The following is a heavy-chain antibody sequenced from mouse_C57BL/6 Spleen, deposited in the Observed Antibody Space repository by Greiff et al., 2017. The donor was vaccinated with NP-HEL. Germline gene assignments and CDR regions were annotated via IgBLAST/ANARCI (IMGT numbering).Heavy chain of an antibody. CDR1: GYTFTSYW. J-gene: IGHJ3*01. CDR2: IHPNSGST. V-gene: IGHV1-64*01. D-gene: IGHD2-4*01. Sequence: QVQLKQPGAELVKPGASVKLSCKASGYTFTSYWMHWVKQRPGQGLEWIGMIHPNSGSTNYNEKFKSKATLTVDKSSSTAYMQLSSLTSEDSAVYYCARSGDYDRFAYWGQGTLVTVSA. CDR3: ARSGDYDRFAY.